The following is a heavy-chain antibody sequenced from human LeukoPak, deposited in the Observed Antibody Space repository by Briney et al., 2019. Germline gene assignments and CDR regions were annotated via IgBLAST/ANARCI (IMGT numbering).Heavy chain of an antibody. J-gene: IGHJ6*04. D-gene: IGHD3-10*01. CDR1: GFTFSSYA. CDR3: ARDSDYYGSGSYYSLGMDV. CDR2: ISYDGSNK. Sequence: GGSLRLSCAASGFTFSSYAMHWVRQAPGKGLEWVAVISYDGSNKYYADSVKGRFTISRDNSKNTLYLQMNSLRAEDMAVYYCARDSDYYGSGSYYSLGMDVWGKGTTVTVSS. V-gene: IGHV3-30*04.